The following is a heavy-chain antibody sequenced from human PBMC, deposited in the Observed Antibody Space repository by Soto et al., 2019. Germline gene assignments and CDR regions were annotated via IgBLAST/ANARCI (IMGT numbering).Heavy chain of an antibody. J-gene: IGHJ4*02. CDR1: GFTFSSYG. Sequence: HPGGSLRLSCAASGFTFSSYGMHWVRQAPGKGLEWVAVISYDGSNKYYADSVKGRFTTSRDNSKNTLYLQMNSLRAEDTAVYYCAKGRRDAFKTYSSSWYYFDYWGQGTLVTVSS. CDR3: AKGRRDAFKTYSSSWYYFDY. CDR2: ISYDGSNK. D-gene: IGHD6-13*01. V-gene: IGHV3-30*18.